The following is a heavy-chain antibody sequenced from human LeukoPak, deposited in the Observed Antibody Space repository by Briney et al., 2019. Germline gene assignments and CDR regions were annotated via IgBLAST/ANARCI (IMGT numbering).Heavy chain of an antibody. V-gene: IGHV4-34*01. Sequence: SETLSLTCAVYGGSFSGYYWSWIRQPPGKGLEWIGEINHSGSTNYNPSLKSRVTILVDTSKNQCSLQLSSVTAADTAVYYCARGRIAARSFVDYWGEGTLVTASS. J-gene: IGHJ4*02. CDR3: ARGRIAARSFVDY. CDR2: INHSGST. CDR1: GGSFSGYY. D-gene: IGHD6-6*01.